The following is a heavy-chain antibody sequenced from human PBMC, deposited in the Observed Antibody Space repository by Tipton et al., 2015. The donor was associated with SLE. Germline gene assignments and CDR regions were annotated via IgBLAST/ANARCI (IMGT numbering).Heavy chain of an antibody. CDR2: IYPSDSRV. V-gene: IGHV5-51*01. J-gene: IGHJ4*02. CDR3: ARQDYGSI. D-gene: IGHD3-16*01. Sequence: QLVQSGAEVTKPGESLKISCKGSGYNFSNHWIVWVRQMPGQGLEWMGIIYPSDSRVIYSAAFKGQVTISADKSINTVYLEWNSLKASDTAMYYCARQDYGSIWGQGTLVTVSS. CDR1: GYNFSNHW.